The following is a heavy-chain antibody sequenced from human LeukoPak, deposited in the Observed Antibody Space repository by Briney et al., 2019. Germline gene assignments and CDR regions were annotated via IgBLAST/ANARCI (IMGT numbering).Heavy chain of an antibody. Sequence: ASVKFSCKASGYTFARHGITWVRQAPGQGLEWMGWVSPYNDNTNYAQKLQGRVTMTTDTSTSTAYMELRSLRSDDTAVYYCARDEYYYDSSGYYSPYYFDYWGQGNLVTVSS. J-gene: IGHJ4*02. CDR2: VSPYNDNT. D-gene: IGHD3-22*01. CDR3: ARDEYYYDSSGYYSPYYFDY. CDR1: GYTFARHG. V-gene: IGHV1-18*01.